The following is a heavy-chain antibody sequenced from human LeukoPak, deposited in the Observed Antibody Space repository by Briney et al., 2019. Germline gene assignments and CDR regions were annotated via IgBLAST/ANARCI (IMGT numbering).Heavy chain of an antibody. J-gene: IGHJ4*02. CDR1: GFTFSTSA. CDR2: IDYDSSHI. V-gene: IGHV3-21*01. CDR3: TRDPLRYLRVGHYDY. Sequence: GGSLRLSCAASGFTFSTSAMNWVRQVPGKGLEWVSSIDYDSSHIYYAASVRGRFTISRDDARDSVYLQMDSLRVEDTAVYYCTRDPLRYLRVGHYDYWGQGTLVAVSS. D-gene: IGHD3-9*01.